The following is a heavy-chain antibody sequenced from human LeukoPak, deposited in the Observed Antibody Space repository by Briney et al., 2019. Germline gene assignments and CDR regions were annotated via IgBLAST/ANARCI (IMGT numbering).Heavy chain of an antibody. J-gene: IGHJ4*02. Sequence: GGSLRLSCSVSGFTFSRNAMSWVRQAPGKGLEWISGITGGGSKYYSDSVKGRFTTSRDNSMNTVYLQMNSLTAEDTAVYYCAKDVLVGDGKWDIDYWGQGTLVTVSS. D-gene: IGHD1-26*01. CDR3: AKDVLVGDGKWDIDY. CDR2: ITGGGSK. CDR1: GFTFSRNA. V-gene: IGHV3-23*01.